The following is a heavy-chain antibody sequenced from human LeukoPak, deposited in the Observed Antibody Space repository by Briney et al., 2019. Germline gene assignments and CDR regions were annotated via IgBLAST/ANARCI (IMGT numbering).Heavy chain of an antibody. Sequence: ASVKVSCNASGDTFTSYAMNWVRQAPGQGLEWMGWINTNTGNPTYAQGFTGRIVFSLDTSVSTAYLQISSLKAEDTAVYYCARGRLAVAGNGFDYSGQGTLVTVSS. CDR3: ARGRLAVAGNGFDY. CDR2: INTNTGNP. CDR1: GDTFTSYA. V-gene: IGHV7-4-1*02. J-gene: IGHJ4*02. D-gene: IGHD6-19*01.